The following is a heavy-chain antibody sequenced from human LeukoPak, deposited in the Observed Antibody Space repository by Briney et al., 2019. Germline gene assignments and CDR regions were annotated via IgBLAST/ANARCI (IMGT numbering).Heavy chain of an antibody. CDR1: GGSISSYY. D-gene: IGHD5-24*01. CDR3: ARDRDGYLDY. J-gene: IGHJ4*02. V-gene: IGHV4-59*01. Sequence: SETLSLTCTVSGGSISSYYWSWIRQPPGKGLEWIGYIYYSGSTNYNPSLKSRVTISVDTSKNQFSLKLSSVTAADTAVYYCARDRDGYLDYRGQGTLVTVSS. CDR2: IYYSGST.